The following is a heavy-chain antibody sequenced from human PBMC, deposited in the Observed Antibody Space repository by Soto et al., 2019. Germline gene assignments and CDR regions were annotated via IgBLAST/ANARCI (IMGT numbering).Heavy chain of an antibody. J-gene: IGHJ6*02. V-gene: IGHV4-30-2*01. CDR3: ARGLGLAGLYYYYGMDV. CDR2: IYHSGST. D-gene: IGHD6-19*01. Sequence: QLQLQESGSGLVKPSQTLSLTCAVSGGSISSGGYSWSWIRQPPGKGLEWIGYIYHSGSTYYNPSLKRRVTISGDRPKNQFSLKLCSVTAADTAVYYCARGLGLAGLYYYYGMDVWGQGTTVTVSS. CDR1: GGSISSGGYS.